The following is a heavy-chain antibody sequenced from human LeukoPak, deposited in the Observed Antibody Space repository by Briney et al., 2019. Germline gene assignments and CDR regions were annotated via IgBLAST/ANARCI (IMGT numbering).Heavy chain of an antibody. V-gene: IGHV4-34*01. CDR2: INHSGTT. Sequence: SETLSLTCGVSGGSFSGYLWNWVRRSPGTGLEWIGEINHSGTTNYNPSLRSRVTISIDRSRNQFSLNLTSVTAADTAVFYCARGVEQLARFYFYMDVWGKGTTVTVSS. D-gene: IGHD3-22*01. J-gene: IGHJ6*03. CDR3: ARGVEQLARFYFYMDV. CDR1: GGSFSGYL.